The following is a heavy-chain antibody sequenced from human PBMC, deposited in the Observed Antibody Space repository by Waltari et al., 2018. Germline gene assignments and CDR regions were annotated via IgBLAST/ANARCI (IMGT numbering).Heavy chain of an antibody. J-gene: IGHJ6*02. CDR2: TYDRSKWYN. D-gene: IGHD1-1*01. V-gene: IGHV6-1*01. CDR1: GDSVPNTIPA. Sequence: QVQLQQSGPGLVKPSQTLSLPCALSGDSVPNTIPALNWLRQSPSRGLEWLGRTYDRSKWYNDYAVSVKSRITINPDTSKNQCSLQLNSVTPEDTGVYYCARDLGVRGMDVWGQGTTVTVSS. CDR3: ARDLGVRGMDV.